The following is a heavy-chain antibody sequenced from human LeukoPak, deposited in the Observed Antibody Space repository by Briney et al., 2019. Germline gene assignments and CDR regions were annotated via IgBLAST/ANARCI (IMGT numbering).Heavy chain of an antibody. J-gene: IGHJ4*02. Sequence: TSETLSLTCTVPGGSISSGGYSWSWIRQHPGKGLEWIGYIYYSGSTYYNPSLKSRVTISVDTSKNQFSLKLSSVTAADTAVYYCAREMQRGLARVTIDYWGQGTLVTVSS. D-gene: IGHD4-17*01. CDR3: AREMQRGLARVTIDY. V-gene: IGHV4-31*03. CDR2: IYYSGST. CDR1: GGSISSGGYS.